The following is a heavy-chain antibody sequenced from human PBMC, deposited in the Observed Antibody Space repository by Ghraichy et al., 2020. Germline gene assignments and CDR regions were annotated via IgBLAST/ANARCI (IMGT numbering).Heavy chain of an antibody. V-gene: IGHV4-59*01. CDR3: ARNRGSSSYDYYGMDV. J-gene: IGHJ6*02. CDR1: GGSIRRNY. D-gene: IGHD1-14*01. CDR2: IFYSGTT. Sequence: SQTLSLTCSVSGGSIRRNYWSWIRQPPGKGLEWIGYIFYSGTTNYNPVLKSRVTLSVDTSKNQFSLTVWSVNAADTAVYYWARNRGSSSYDYYGMDVWGQGTTVTVSS.